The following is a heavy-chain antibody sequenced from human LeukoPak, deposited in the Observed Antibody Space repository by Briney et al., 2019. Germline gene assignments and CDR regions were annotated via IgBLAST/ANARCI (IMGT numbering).Heavy chain of an antibody. CDR3: ARASDIVVIPAAPRYYYMDV. J-gene: IGHJ6*03. Sequence: GGSLRLSCAASGFTFSTHKMNWVRQAPGKGLEWVSSISGSGTYMYYADSLKGRFTISRDNAKNSLYLQMNSLRAEDTAVYYCARASDIVVIPAAPRYYYMDVWGKGTTVTVSS. D-gene: IGHD2-2*01. V-gene: IGHV3-21*01. CDR1: GFTFSTHK. CDR2: ISGSGTYM.